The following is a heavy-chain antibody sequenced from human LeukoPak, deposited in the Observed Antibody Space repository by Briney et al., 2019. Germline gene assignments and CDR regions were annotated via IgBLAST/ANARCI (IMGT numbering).Heavy chain of an antibody. Sequence: GGSLRLSCAASGFTVSSNYMSWVRQAPGKGLEWVSVIYSGGSTYYADSVKGRFTISRDNSKNTLYLQMNSLRAEDTAVYYCARDIVATSRKNYYYYYGMDVWGQGTTVTVSS. D-gene: IGHD5-12*01. V-gene: IGHV3-66*01. CDR3: ARDIVATSRKNYYYYYGMDV. CDR1: GFTVSSNY. J-gene: IGHJ6*02. CDR2: IYSGGST.